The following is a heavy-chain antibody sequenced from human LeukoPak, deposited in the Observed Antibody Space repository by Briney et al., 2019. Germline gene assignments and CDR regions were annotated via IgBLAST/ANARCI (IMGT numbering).Heavy chain of an antibody. J-gene: IGHJ4*02. CDR3: ARWGSIAVARFDY. Sequence: PSETLSLTCTVSGGSISSYYWSWIRQPPGKGLEWIGYIYYTGMTNYNTSLTSRVNISVDTSKNQFYLNLTSVTAADTAVYYCARWGSIAVARFDYWGQGTLVTVSS. V-gene: IGHV4-59*01. CDR1: GGSISSYY. CDR2: IYYTGMT. D-gene: IGHD6-6*01.